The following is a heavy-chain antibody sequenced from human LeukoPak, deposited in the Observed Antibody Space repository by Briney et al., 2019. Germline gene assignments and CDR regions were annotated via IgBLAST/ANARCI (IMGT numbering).Heavy chain of an antibody. CDR1: GYSFTSYW. V-gene: IGHV5-10-1*01. D-gene: IGHD6-19*01. CDR3: ASPPYSSGWSHGMDV. Sequence: GKYLKISCKGSGYSFTSYWIGWVRQMPGKGLEWMGRIDPCYSYTNNSPSFQGHVTISADKSISTAYRQWSSLKASDTAMYYCASPPYSSGWSHGMDVWGQGTTGTLSS. J-gene: IGHJ6*02. CDR2: IDPCYSYT.